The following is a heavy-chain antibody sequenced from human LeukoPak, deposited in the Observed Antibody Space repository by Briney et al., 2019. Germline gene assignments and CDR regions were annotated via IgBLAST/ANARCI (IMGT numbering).Heavy chain of an antibody. CDR1: GGSINSGGYY. Sequence: PSETLSLTCTVSGGSINSGGYYWSWIRQLPGKGLEWIGFIYSSGSTYYNPSLKSRITISIDTSKNHFSLKLSSVTAADTAVHYCTRDAGAGDWYFDLWGRGTLVTVSS. CDR3: TRDAGAGDWYFDL. V-gene: IGHV4-31*03. J-gene: IGHJ2*01. CDR2: IYSSGST. D-gene: IGHD7-27*01.